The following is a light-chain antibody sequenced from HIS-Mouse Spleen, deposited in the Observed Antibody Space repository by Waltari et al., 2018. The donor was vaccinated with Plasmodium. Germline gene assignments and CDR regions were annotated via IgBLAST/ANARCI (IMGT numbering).Light chain of an antibody. V-gene: IGKV3-20*01. Sequence: EIVLTQSPGTLSLSPGERATLSCRASQSVSSSYLAWYQQKPGHAPRLLIYGAFSRATGNPDRVSGSGSGTDFTLTNSILEPEDFAVYYCQQYGSSSWTFGQGTKVEIK. CDR2: GAF. CDR3: QQYGSSSWT. J-gene: IGKJ1*01. CDR1: QSVSSSY.